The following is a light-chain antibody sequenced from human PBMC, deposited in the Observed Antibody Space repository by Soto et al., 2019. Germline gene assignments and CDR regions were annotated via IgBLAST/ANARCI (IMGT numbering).Light chain of an antibody. CDR2: AAS. CDR3: QQYYSYPPP. V-gene: IGKV1-8*01. CDR1: QGISSY. Sequence: AIRMTQSPSSLSASTVDRVAITCXASQGISSYLAWYQQKPGKAPKLLIYAASTLQSGVPSRFSGSGSGTDFTLTISCLQSEDFATYYCQQYYSYPPPFGQRTRLAIK. J-gene: IGKJ5*01.